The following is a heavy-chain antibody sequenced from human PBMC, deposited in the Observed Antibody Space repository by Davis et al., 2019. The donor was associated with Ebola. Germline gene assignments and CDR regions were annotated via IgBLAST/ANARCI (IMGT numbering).Heavy chain of an antibody. J-gene: IGHJ4*02. V-gene: IGHV3-66*01. CDR2: IYSDTTGGST. Sequence: PGGSLRLSCAASGFTVSSHFMTWVRQGPGKGLEWVSVIYSDTTGGSTYYADSVKGRFTISRDNAKTSLYPQMSSLRAEDTAVYYCARDMISGWKFDYWGQGTLVTVSS. CDR1: GFTVSSHF. CDR3: ARDMISGWKFDY. D-gene: IGHD6-19*01.